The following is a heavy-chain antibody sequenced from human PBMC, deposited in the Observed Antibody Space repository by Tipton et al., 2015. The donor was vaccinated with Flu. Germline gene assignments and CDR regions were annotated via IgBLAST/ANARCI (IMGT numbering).Heavy chain of an antibody. CDR1: GGSISSYY. D-gene: IGHD4-17*01. Sequence: GLVKPSETLSLTCTVSGGSISSYYWSWIRQPPGKGLEWIGYIYYSGSTNYNPSLKSPVTISVDTSKNQFSLKLSSVTAADTAEYYCARVSLDYGDYAPAFVIWGQETMVTVSS. CDR3: ARVSLDYGDYAPAFVI. V-gene: IGHV4-59*08. CDR2: IYYSGST. J-gene: IGHJ3*02.